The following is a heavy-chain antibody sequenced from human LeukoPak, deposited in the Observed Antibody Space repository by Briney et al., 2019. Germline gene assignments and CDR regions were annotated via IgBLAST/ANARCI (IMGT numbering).Heavy chain of an antibody. J-gene: IGHJ4*02. Sequence: GESLKISCKGSGYSSTSYWIGWVRKMLGKGLEWMGIIYLGDSDTRYSPSFQGQVTISADKSISTADLQWSSLKASDTAMYYCARLNASGDIVATMFDYWGQGTLVPVSS. CDR3: ARLNASGDIVATMFDY. D-gene: IGHD5-12*01. CDR2: IYLGDSDT. V-gene: IGHV5-51*01. CDR1: GYSSTSYW.